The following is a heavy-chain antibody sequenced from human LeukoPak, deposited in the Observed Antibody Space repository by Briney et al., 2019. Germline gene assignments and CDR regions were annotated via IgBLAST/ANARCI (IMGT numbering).Heavy chain of an antibody. CDR2: ISSSSSYI. D-gene: IGHD3-22*01. Sequence: PGGSLRLSCAASGFTFSSYSMNWVRQAPGKGLGWVSSISSSSSYIYYADSVKGRFTISRDNAKNSLYLQMNSLRAEDTAVYYCARDHYYDSSGYTHFDYWGQGTLVTVSS. V-gene: IGHV3-21*01. J-gene: IGHJ4*02. CDR1: GFTFSSYS. CDR3: ARDHYYDSSGYTHFDY.